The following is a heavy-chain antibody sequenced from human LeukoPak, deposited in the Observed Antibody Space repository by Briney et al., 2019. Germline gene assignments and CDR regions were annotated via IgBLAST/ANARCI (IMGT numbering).Heavy chain of an antibody. CDR2: ISYDGSNK. V-gene: IGHV3-30-3*01. J-gene: IGHJ4*02. CDR3: SRGRLFGDY. Sequence: PGRSLRLSCAASGFTFSSYAMHWVRQAPGKGLEWVAVISYDGSNKYYADSVKGRFTISRDNSKNTLYLQINSLRAEDTAVYYCSRGRLFGDYWGQGALVTVSS. CDR1: GFTFSSYA. D-gene: IGHD2-21*02.